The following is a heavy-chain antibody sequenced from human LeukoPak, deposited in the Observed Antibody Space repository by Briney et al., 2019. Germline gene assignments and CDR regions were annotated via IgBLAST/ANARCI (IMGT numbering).Heavy chain of an antibody. CDR2: ISSSSTYI. Sequence: PGGSLRLSCAASGFTFSSYSMNWVRQAPGKGLEWVSFISSSSTYIYYADSVKGRFTISRDNAKNSLYLQMNSLRAEDTAVYYCARVRVGAWAGDYWGQGTLVTVSS. CDR1: GFTFSSYS. V-gene: IGHV3-21*01. D-gene: IGHD1-26*01. J-gene: IGHJ4*02. CDR3: ARVRVGAWAGDY.